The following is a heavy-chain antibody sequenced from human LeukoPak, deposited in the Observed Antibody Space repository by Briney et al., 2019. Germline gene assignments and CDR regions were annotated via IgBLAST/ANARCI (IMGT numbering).Heavy chain of an antibody. J-gene: IGHJ6*02. CDR2: ISSSSSYI. D-gene: IGHD6-19*01. Sequence: PGGSLRLSCVGSGFTFSNSILNWVRQAPGKGLEWVSSISSSSSYIYYADSVKGRFTISRDNAKNSLYLQMNSLRAEDTAVYYCARDTSSGYYYYYGMDVWGQGTTVTVSS. CDR3: ARDTSSGYYYYYGMDV. CDR1: GFTFSNSI. V-gene: IGHV3-21*01.